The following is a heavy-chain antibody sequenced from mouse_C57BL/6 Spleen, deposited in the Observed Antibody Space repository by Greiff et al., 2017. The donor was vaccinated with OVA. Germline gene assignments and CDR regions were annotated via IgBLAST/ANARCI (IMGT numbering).Heavy chain of an antibody. V-gene: IGHV1-69*01. CDR3: ARQGSNYFDY. J-gene: IGHJ2*01. Sequence: QVQLQQPGAELVMPGASVKLSCKASGYTFTSYWMHWVKQRPGQGLEWIGEIDPSDSYTNYNQKFKGKSTLTVDKSSSTAYMQLSSLTSEDSAVYYCARQGSNYFDYWGQGTTLTVSS. CDR2: IDPSDSYT. D-gene: IGHD1-1*01. CDR1: GYTFTSYW.